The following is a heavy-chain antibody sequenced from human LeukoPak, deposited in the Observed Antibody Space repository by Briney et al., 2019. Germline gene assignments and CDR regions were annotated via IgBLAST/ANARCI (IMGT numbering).Heavy chain of an antibody. D-gene: IGHD3-9*01. CDR1: GYTFTSSG. CDR3: VRSVIDYDILTGYRP. CDR2: ISAYNGNT. J-gene: IGHJ5*02. Sequence: EASVKVSCKASGYTFTSSGISWVRQAPGQGLERMGWISAYNGNTNYVQKLQGRVTMTTDTSTSTAYMELRSLRSYDTALYYCVRSVIDYDILTGYRPWGQGTLVTVSS. V-gene: IGHV1-18*01.